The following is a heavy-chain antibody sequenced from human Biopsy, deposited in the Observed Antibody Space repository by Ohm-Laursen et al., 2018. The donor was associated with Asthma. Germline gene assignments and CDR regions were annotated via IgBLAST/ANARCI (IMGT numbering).Heavy chain of an antibody. D-gene: IGHD6-19*01. CDR1: RFTYE. CDR2: ISYDGSSI. J-gene: IGHJ4*02. CDR3: AREGVAGTHIED. Sequence: SLRLSCAASRFTYEMHWVRQAPGKGPERVAVISYDGSSIYYADSAKGRFTISRDNSKNTLSLQMNSLTAEDTAVYYCAREGVAGTHIEDWGQGTLVTVSS. V-gene: IGHV3-30-3*01.